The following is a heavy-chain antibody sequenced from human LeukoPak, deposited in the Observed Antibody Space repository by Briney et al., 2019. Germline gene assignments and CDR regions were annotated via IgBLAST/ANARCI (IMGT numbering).Heavy chain of an antibody. D-gene: IGHD2/OR15-2a*01. CDR3: TNYITTFGGYYYGMDV. Sequence: PGGSLRLSCAASGFTFSSYAMSWVRQAPGKGLEWVSAISGSGGSTYYADSVKGRFTISRDNSKNTLYLQMNSLRAEDTAVYYCTNYITTFGGYYYGMDVWGQGTTVTVSS. V-gene: IGHV3-23*01. CDR1: GFTFSSYA. CDR2: ISGSGGST. J-gene: IGHJ6*02.